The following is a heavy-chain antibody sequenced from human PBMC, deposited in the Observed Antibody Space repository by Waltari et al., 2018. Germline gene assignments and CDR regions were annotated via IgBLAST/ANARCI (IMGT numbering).Heavy chain of an antibody. V-gene: IGHV4-39*01. CDR3: ARPVYSSSSYYFDY. D-gene: IGHD6-6*01. J-gene: IGHJ4*02. CDR1: GGSISSSSYY. CDR2: THYSGST. Sequence: QLQLQESGPGLVKPSETLSLTCTVSGGSISSSSYYWGWIRQPPGKGLEWIGSTHYSGSTYYTPSLKSRVTISVDTSKNQFSRKLSSVTAADTAVYYCARPVYSSSSYYFDYWGQGTLVTVSS.